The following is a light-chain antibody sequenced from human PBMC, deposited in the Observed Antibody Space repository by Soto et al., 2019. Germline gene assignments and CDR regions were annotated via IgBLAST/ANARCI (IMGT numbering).Light chain of an antibody. CDR3: QTWGTGIRV. CDR1: SGHSSYA. Sequence: QSVLTQSPSASASLGASVKLTCTLSSGHSSYAIAWHQQQPEKGPRYLMNLNSDGSHSKGDGIPDRFSGSSSGAERYLTISSLQSEDEADYYCQTWGTGIRVFGRGTKLTVL. V-gene: IGLV4-69*01. CDR2: LNSDGSH. J-gene: IGLJ2*01.